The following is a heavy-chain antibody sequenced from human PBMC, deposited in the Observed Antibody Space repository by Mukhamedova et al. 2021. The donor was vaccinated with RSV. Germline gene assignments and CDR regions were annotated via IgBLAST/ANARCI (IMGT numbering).Heavy chain of an antibody. CDR3: TAEPPGGSGLFDY. V-gene: IGHV3-15*01. D-gene: IGHD1-26*01. J-gene: IGHJ4*02. Sequence: VRQAPGKGLEWVGRFKSKAAGGTTDYAAPVKGRFTISRDDSKNMLYLQMNSLQIEDTAVYYCTAEPPGGSGLFDYWGQGTLVTV. CDR2: FKSKAAGGTT.